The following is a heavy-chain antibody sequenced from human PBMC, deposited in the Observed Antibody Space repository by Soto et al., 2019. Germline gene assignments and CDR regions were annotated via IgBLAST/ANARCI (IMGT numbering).Heavy chain of an antibody. D-gene: IGHD3-10*01. V-gene: IGHV3-48*04. CDR2: ISSGSGNI. CDR1: GFIFSSYD. CDR3: ARTYGTGSLNWFDP. J-gene: IGHJ5*02. Sequence: EVQLVEFWGGVVQPGGSLRLSCAASGFIFSSYDMNWVRQAPGKGLEWVSYISSGSGNILYADSVKGRFTISRDNAKNSLYLQMNSLRAEATAVYYCARTYGTGSLNWFDPWGQGTLVTVSS.